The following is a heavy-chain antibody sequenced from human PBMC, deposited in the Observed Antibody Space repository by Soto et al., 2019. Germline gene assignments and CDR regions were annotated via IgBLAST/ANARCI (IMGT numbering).Heavy chain of an antibody. D-gene: IGHD2-15*01. V-gene: IGHV3-33*01. Sequence: PGGSVRVSCAASGFTFSSYGMHWVRQAPGKGLEWVAVIWYDGSNKYYADSVKGRFTISRDNSKNTLYLQMNSLRAEDTAVYYCARDALGYCSGGSCHNFDYWGQGTLVTVSS. CDR3: ARDALGYCSGGSCHNFDY. J-gene: IGHJ4*02. CDR1: GFTFSSYG. CDR2: IWYDGSNK.